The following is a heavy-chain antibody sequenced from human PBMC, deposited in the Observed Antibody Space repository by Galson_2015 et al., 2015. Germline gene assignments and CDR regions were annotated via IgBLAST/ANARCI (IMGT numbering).Heavy chain of an antibody. J-gene: IGHJ4*02. D-gene: IGHD4-17*01. CDR3: ARVVMTTVTTDKHDPLDY. CDR1: GYSFTSYW. V-gene: IGHV5-51*01. Sequence: QSGAEVKKPGESLKISCKGSGYSFTSYWIGWVRQMPGKGLEWMGIIYPGDSDTRYSPSFQGQVTISADKSISTAYLQWSSLKASDTAMYYCARVVMTTVTTDKHDPLDYWGQGTLVTVSS. CDR2: IYPGDSDT.